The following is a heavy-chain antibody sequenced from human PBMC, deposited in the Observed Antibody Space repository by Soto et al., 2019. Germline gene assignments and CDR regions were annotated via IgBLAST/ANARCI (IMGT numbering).Heavy chain of an antibody. CDR2: ISYDGSNK. CDR3: ARGQLWFGELEIDY. Sequence: GGSLRLSCAASGFTFSSYAMHWVRQAPGKGLEWVAVISYDGSNKYYADSVKGRFTISRDNSKNTLYLQMNSLRAEDTAVYYCARGQLWFGELEIDYWGQGTLVTVSS. J-gene: IGHJ4*02. V-gene: IGHV3-30-3*01. CDR1: GFTFSSYA. D-gene: IGHD3-10*01.